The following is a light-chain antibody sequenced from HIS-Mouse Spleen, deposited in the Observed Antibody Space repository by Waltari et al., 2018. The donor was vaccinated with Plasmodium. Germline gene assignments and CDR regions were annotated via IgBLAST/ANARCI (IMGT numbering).Light chain of an antibody. CDR2: GAS. J-gene: IGKJ3*01. V-gene: IGKV3-15*01. CDR3: QQYNNWSFT. CDR1: QSVSSN. Sequence: EIVMTQSPATLSVSPGERATLSCRASQSVSSNLAWYQQKPGQAPRLLIDGASTRATGIPARFSGSGSGTEFTLTISSLQSEEFAVYYCQQYNNWSFTFGPGTKVDIK.